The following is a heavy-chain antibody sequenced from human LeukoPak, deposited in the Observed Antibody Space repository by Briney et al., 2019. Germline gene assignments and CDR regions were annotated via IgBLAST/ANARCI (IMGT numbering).Heavy chain of an antibody. V-gene: IGHV1-2*02. CDR2: INPNSGGT. Sequence: ASVKVSCKASGYTFTDYYIHWVRQAPGQGLEWMGWINPNSGGTNYAQKFQGRVTMTRDTSISTAYMELSRLRSDDTAVYYCAREVRGVSNWLDPWGQGTLVTVSS. J-gene: IGHJ5*02. D-gene: IGHD3-10*01. CDR1: GYTFTDYY. CDR3: AREVRGVSNWLDP.